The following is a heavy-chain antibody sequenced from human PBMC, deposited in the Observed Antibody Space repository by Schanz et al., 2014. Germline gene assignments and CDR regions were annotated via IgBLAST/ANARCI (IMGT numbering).Heavy chain of an antibody. D-gene: IGHD6-13*01. Sequence: EVHLLESGGGLVKPGGSLRLSCAASGFTFSTYYMNWVRQAPGKGLEWVSSISSSSSYISYADSVKGRFTISRDNAKNSLFLEMNNLRTEDTAVYFCARDIKKQLVDSKDYYYGMDVWGQGTTVTVSS. CDR2: ISSSSSYI. CDR3: ARDIKKQLVDSKDYYYGMDV. CDR1: GFTFSTYY. V-gene: IGHV3-21*01. J-gene: IGHJ6*02.